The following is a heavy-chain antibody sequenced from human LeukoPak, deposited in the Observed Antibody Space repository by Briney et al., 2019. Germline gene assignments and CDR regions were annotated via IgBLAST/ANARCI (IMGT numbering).Heavy chain of an antibody. J-gene: IGHJ4*02. CDR2: IYYSGST. Sequence: SETLSLTCTGSGGSISSYYWSWIRQPPGKGLEWIGYIYYSGSTNYNPSLKSRVTISVDTSKNQFSLKLSSVTAADTAVYYCARASPIYGDYGDWGQGTLVTVSS. CDR3: ARASPIYGDYGD. D-gene: IGHD4-17*01. CDR1: GGSISSYY. V-gene: IGHV4-59*01.